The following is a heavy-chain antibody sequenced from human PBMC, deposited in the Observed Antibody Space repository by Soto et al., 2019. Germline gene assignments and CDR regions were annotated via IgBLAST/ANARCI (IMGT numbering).Heavy chain of an antibody. Sequence: QVQLQESGPGLVKPSETLSLTCTVSGGSVSSGSYYWSWIRQPPGKGLEWIGYIYYSGSTNYNPSRKSRVTISVDTSKNQFSLKLSSVTAADTAVYYCARDHGGSYPVLLGWFDPWGQGTLVTVSS. J-gene: IGHJ5*02. CDR3: ARDHGGSYPVLLGWFDP. V-gene: IGHV4-61*01. CDR1: GGSVSSGSYY. D-gene: IGHD1-26*01. CDR2: IYYSGST.